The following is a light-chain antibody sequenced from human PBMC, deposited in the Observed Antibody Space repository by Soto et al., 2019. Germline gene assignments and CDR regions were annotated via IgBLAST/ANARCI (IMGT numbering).Light chain of an antibody. Sequence: DIQMTQSPSSLSASVGDRVTITCRARQTITSYLNWYQQKPGKAPKSLISAASSLQSGVPSRFSGTGSGTDFTLTISSLQPEDFATYYCQQTYSIPWTFGQGTKVEIK. J-gene: IGKJ1*01. CDR1: QTITSY. CDR3: QQTYSIPWT. V-gene: IGKV1-39*01. CDR2: AAS.